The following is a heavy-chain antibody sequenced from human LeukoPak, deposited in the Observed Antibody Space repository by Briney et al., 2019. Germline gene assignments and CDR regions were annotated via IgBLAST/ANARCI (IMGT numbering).Heavy chain of an antibody. D-gene: IGHD6-13*01. CDR1: GFTFSDYY. CDR2: ISSSGSTI. Sequence: GGSLRLSCAASGFTFSDYYMIWMRQAPGKGLEWVSYISSSGSTIYYADSVKGRFTICRDNAKTSLYLQMNSLRAEDTAVYYCARSIAPAGTQNDAFDIWGQGTMVTVSS. V-gene: IGHV3-11*04. CDR3: ARSIAPAGTQNDAFDI. J-gene: IGHJ3*02.